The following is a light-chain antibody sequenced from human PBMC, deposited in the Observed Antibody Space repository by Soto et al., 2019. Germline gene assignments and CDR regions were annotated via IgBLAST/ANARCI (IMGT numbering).Light chain of an antibody. CDR2: GAS. V-gene: IGKV1-39*01. Sequence: DIQMTQSPSSLSASVGDRVTITCRASQSNSKYLNWYQHKPGKGPKLLIYGASTLQSGVPSRFSGSGSGTEFTLTISSLQPEDFAVYYCQQYNNWPKTFGQGTKGDIK. CDR1: QSNSKY. CDR3: QQYNNWPKT. J-gene: IGKJ1*01.